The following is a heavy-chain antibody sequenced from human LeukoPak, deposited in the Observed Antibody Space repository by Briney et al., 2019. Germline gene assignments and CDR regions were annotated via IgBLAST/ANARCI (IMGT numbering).Heavy chain of an antibody. CDR2: IYYSGST. V-gene: IGHV4-59*08. CDR3: ARHVYTHYCSGGSCYSSVFSFDY. Sequence: SETLSLTCTVSGGSISSYYWSWIRQPPGKGLEWIGYIYYSGSTNYNTSLKSRVTISVDTSKNQFSLKLSFVTAADTAVYYCARHVYTHYCSGGSCYSSVFSFDYWGQGTLVTVSS. J-gene: IGHJ4*02. CDR1: GGSISSYY. D-gene: IGHD2-15*01.